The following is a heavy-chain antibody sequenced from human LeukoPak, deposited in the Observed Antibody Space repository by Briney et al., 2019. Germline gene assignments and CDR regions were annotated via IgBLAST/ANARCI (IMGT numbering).Heavy chain of an antibody. CDR3: ARGRGYYDS. V-gene: IGHV3-11*05. J-gene: IGHJ4*02. CDR1: GFTFSDYY. CDR2: ISPTGYT. Sequence: PGRSLRLSCAASGFTFSDYYMSWIRWAPGKGLEWLAFISPTGYTNYAESLKGRFTISRDNAKNSLSLQMNSLGDDDTAFYFCARGRGYYDSWGQGILVTVSS.